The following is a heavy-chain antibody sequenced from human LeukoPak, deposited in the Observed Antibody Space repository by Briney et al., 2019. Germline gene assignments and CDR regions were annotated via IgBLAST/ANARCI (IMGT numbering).Heavy chain of an antibody. CDR2: FDPEDGET. Sequence: ASVKVSCKVSGYTLTELSMQWVRQAPGKGLEWMGGFDPEDGETIYAQKFQGRVTMTEDTSTDTAYMELSSLRSEDTAVYYCATDFVVVTDYCLYYWGQGTLVTVSS. D-gene: IGHD2-21*02. CDR1: GYTLTELS. CDR3: ATDFVVVTDYCLYY. V-gene: IGHV1-24*01. J-gene: IGHJ4*02.